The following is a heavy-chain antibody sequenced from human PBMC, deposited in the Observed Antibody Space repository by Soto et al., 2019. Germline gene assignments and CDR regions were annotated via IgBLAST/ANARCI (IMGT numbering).Heavy chain of an antibody. Sequence: EVQLVESGGGLVQPGGSLRLSCAASGFTISDHYMDWVRQAPGKGLEWVGRTRNKANSYTTEYAASVKGRFTISRDDSKNSLYLQMNSLKTEDTAVYYCGRYDYGDVDYWGQGTLVTVSS. J-gene: IGHJ4*02. D-gene: IGHD4-17*01. V-gene: IGHV3-72*01. CDR3: GRYDYGDVDY. CDR2: TRNKANSYTT. CDR1: GFTISDHY.